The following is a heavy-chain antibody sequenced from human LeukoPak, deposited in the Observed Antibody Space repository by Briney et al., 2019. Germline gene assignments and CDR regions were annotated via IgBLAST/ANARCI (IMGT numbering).Heavy chain of an antibody. J-gene: IGHJ4*02. CDR1: GYSFTNYW. Sequence: GASLQISSKGSGYSFTNYWIGWVRQMPGQGLEWMGIVSPGDSDATYSPSFQGQVTISADKSIYTAYLQWSSLKASDTAMYFCARRGCSATSCSPYYFDYWGQGTLVTVSS. V-gene: IGHV5-51*01. D-gene: IGHD2-2*01. CDR3: ARRGCSATSCSPYYFDY. CDR2: VSPGDSDA.